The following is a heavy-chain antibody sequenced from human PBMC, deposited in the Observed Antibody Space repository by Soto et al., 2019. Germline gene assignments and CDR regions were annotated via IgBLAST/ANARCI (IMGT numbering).Heavy chain of an antibody. CDR1: GFTFSSYA. Sequence: GGSLRLSCAASGFTFSSYAMSWVRQAPGKGLEWVSAISGSGGSTYYADSVKGRFTISRDNSKNTLYLQMNSLRAEDRAGDYGAKPGGDCSGGSCYFDYWGQGTLVTVSS. J-gene: IGHJ4*02. D-gene: IGHD2-15*01. CDR3: AKPGGDCSGGSCYFDY. V-gene: IGHV3-23*01. CDR2: ISGSGGST.